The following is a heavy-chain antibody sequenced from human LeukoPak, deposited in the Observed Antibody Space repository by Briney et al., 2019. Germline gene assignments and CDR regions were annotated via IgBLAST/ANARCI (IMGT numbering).Heavy chain of an antibody. CDR1: AFTFSSYS. V-gene: IGHV3-21*01. J-gene: IGHJ4*02. CDR2: ISSSSSYI. D-gene: IGHD2-2*01. CDR3: ARDLALVVPAAISDY. Sequence: GGSLRLSCAASAFTFSSYSMNWVRQAPGKGLEWVSSISSSSSYIYYADSVKGRFTISRDNAKNSLYLQMNSLRAEDTAVYYCARDLALVVPAAISDYWGQGTLVTVSS.